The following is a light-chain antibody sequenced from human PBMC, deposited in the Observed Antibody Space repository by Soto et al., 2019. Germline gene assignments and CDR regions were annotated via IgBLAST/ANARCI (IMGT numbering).Light chain of an antibody. Sequence: DIQLTQSPSFLPASAGDRVTITCRASQGISNYLAWYQQKPGTAPGLLIYAASTLQRGVSSRFSGSGSGTEFTLTISNLQPEDFATYYCQQLNSYPLTFGGGTKVEI. CDR3: QQLNSYPLT. V-gene: IGKV1-9*01. CDR1: QGISNY. J-gene: IGKJ4*01. CDR2: AAS.